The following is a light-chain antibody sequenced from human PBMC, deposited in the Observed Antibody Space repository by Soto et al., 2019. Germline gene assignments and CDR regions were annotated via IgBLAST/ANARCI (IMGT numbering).Light chain of an antibody. J-gene: IGLJ2*01. V-gene: IGLV6-57*04. Sequence: LTQPHSVSESPGKTVTISCTRRSGSIANNDVQWYQQRPGSAPTTVIYENNQRPSGVPDRFSGSTDGSSNSASLTISGLQTEDEADYYCQSYDSSTVVFGEGTKLTVL. CDR2: ENN. CDR3: QSYDSSTVV. CDR1: SGSIANND.